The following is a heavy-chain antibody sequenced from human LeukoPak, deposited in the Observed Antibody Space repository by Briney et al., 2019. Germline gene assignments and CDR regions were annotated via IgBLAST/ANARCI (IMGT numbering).Heavy chain of an antibody. J-gene: IGHJ4*02. CDR1: GGTFSSYA. Sequence: GASVKVSCKASGGTFSSYAISWVRQAPGQGLEWMGRIIPILGIANYAQKFQGRVTITADKSTSTAYMELSSLRSEDTAVYYCARYSIVGATTGYWGQGTLVTVSS. V-gene: IGHV1-69*04. CDR3: ARYSIVGATTGY. CDR2: IIPILGIA. D-gene: IGHD1-26*01.